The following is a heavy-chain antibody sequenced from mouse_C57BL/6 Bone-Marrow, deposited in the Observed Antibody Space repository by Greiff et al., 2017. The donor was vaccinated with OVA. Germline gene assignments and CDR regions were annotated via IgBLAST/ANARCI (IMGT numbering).Heavy chain of an antibody. CDR2: IWSGGST. J-gene: IGHJ1*03. CDR1: GFSLTSYG. V-gene: IGHV2-2*01. CDR3: ARNGYDYGWYFDV. D-gene: IGHD2-4*01. Sequence: VQLVESGPGLVQPSQSLSITCTVSGFSLTSYGVHWVRQSPGKGLEWLGVIWSGGSTDYNAAFISRLSISKDNSKSQVFFKMNSLQADDTAIYYCARNGYDYGWYFDVWGTGTTVTVSS.